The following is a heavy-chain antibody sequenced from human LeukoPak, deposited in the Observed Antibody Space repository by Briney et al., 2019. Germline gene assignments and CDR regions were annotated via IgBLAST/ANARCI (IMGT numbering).Heavy chain of an antibody. D-gene: IGHD3-3*01. V-gene: IGHV3-21*01. CDR1: GFTFSSYS. CDR2: ISSSSSYI. Sequence: GGSLRLSCAASGFTFSSYSMNWVRQAPGRGLEWVSSISSSSSYIYYADSVKGRFTISRDNAKNSLYLQMNSLRAEDTAVYYCARDHGFWSLYYFDYWGQGTLVTVSS. J-gene: IGHJ4*02. CDR3: ARDHGFWSLYYFDY.